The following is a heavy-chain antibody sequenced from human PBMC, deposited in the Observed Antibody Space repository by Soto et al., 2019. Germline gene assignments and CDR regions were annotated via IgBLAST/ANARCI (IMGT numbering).Heavy chain of an antibody. J-gene: IGHJ5*02. CDR2: IWYDGSYK. D-gene: IGHD2-15*01. Sequence: GGSLILSCAASGFTFSSYGMHWVRQAPGKGLEWVAVIWYDGSYKYYADSVKGRFTISRDNSRNTLYLQMNSLRAEDTAVYYCARDGVLVAAGGFNWFAPWGQGTLVTVSS. CDR1: GFTFSSYG. CDR3: ARDGVLVAAGGFNWFAP. V-gene: IGHV3-33*01.